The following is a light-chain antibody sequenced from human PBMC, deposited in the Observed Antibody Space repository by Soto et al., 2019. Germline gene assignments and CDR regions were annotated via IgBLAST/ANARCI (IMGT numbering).Light chain of an antibody. V-gene: IGKV1-39*01. CDR1: RTINTY. CDR2: GAS. Sequence: DVRMAQAPSSLSASVVDAITTTCRASRTINTYLNWFQQKPGEPPRLLIYGASTLHDGVPSRFSGSGSGADFTLTISGLQPEDFASYHCQQTYSDISFGGGTKVDIK. J-gene: IGKJ4*01. CDR3: QQTYSDIS.